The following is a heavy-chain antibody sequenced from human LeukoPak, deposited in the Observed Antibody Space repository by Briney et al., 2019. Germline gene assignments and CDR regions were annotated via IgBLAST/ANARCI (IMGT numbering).Heavy chain of an antibody. J-gene: IGHJ4*02. V-gene: IGHV1-2*06. Sequence: ASVKVSCKASGYTFTGYYIHWMRQAPGQGLEWMGRIIPDSGGPNYAHKFQGRVTMTRDTSISTAYMDLSRLTSDDTAVYFCARDRGKVANDYWGQGTLVIVSS. CDR2: IIPDSGGP. CDR1: GYTFTGYY. D-gene: IGHD3-10*01. CDR3: ARDRGKVANDY.